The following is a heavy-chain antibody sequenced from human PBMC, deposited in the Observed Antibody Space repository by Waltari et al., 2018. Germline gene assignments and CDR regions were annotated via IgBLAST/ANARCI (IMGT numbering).Heavy chain of an antibody. CDR1: GYTFTCYY. D-gene: IGHD2-15*01. J-gene: IGHJ5*02. Sequence: QVQLVQSGAEVKKPGASVKVSCKASGYTFTCYYMHWVRQAPGQGLEWMGIINPSGGSTSYAQKFQGRVTMTRDTSTSTVYMELSSLRSEDTAVYYCARERSGVAATLRGFDPWGQGTLVTVSS. V-gene: IGHV1-46*01. CDR3: ARERSGVAATLRGFDP. CDR2: INPSGGST.